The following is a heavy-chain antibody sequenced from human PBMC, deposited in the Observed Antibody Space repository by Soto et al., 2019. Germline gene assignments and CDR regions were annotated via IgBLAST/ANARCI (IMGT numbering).Heavy chain of an antibody. D-gene: IGHD6-19*01. CDR1: GYTFTSYY. J-gene: IGHJ3*02. CDR2: INPSGGST. V-gene: IGHV1-46*01. CDR3: AREPRAYSSGWYTDVYDAFDI. Sequence: ASVKVSCKASGYTFTSYYMHWVRQAPGQGLEWMGIINPSGGSTSYAQKFQGRVTMTRDTSTSTVYMELSSLRSEDTAVYYCAREPRAYSSGWYTDVYDAFDIWGQGTMVTV.